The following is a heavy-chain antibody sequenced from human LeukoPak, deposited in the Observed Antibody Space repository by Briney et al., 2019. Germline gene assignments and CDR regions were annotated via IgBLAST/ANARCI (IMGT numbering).Heavy chain of an antibody. CDR1: VGSISSYY. D-gene: IGHD2-8*01. Sequence: SETLSLTSTVSVGSISSYYWSWIRQPPGKGLEWIGYVYNSRGTNYNPSLKSRVTISVDTSKNQFSLNLSSVTAADTAVYYCARHTNGLHFDNWGQGTLVTVSS. V-gene: IGHV4-59*08. CDR2: VYNSRGT. J-gene: IGHJ4*02. CDR3: ARHTNGLHFDN.